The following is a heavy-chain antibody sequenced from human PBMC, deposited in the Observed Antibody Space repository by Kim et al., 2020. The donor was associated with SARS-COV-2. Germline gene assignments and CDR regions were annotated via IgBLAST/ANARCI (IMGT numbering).Heavy chain of an antibody. CDR1: GFTFDDYA. J-gene: IGHJ5*02. V-gene: IGHV3-43*02. D-gene: IGHD2-2*02. CDR3: AKTPRRCSTSCYTDQNNWFDP. Sequence: GGSLRLSCAASGFTFDDYAMHWVRQAPGKGLEWVSLISGDGGSTYYADSVKGRFTISRDNSKNSLYLQMNSLRTEDTALYYCAKTPRRCSTSCYTDQNNWFDPWGQGTLVTVSS. CDR2: ISGDGGST.